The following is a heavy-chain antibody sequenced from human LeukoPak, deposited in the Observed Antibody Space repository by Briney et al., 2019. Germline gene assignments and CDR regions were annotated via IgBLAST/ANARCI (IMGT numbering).Heavy chain of an antibody. CDR2: IYHSGST. J-gene: IGHJ3*02. CDR1: GGSISSGGYY. CDR3: AKGNSYGSDAFDI. D-gene: IGHD5-18*01. V-gene: IGHV4-30-2*01. Sequence: SESLSLTCTVSGGSISSGGYYWRWIRQPPGKGLEWIGYIYHSGSTYYNPSLKSRVTISVDRSKNQFSLKLSSVTAADTAVYYCAKGNSYGSDAFDIWGQGTMVTVSS.